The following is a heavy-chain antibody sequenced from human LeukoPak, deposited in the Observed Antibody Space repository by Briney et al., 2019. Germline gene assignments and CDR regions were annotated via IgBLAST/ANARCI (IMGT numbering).Heavy chain of an antibody. CDR1: GFTFSSYS. V-gene: IGHV3-21*01. J-gene: IGHJ4*02. CDR2: ISSSSSYI. D-gene: IGHD5-24*01. Sequence: GGSLRLSCAASGFTFSSYSKNWVRQAPGKGLEWVSSISSSSSYIYYADSVKGRFTISRDNAKNSLYLQMNSLRAADTAVYYCAPLFPPSLKMATLPRASDYWGQGPLVTVSS. CDR3: APLFPPSLKMATLPRASDY.